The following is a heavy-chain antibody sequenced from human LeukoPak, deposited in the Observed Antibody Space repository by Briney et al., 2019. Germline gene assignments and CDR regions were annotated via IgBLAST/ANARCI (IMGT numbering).Heavy chain of an antibody. CDR3: ARDLDTSGYTFDY. Sequence: GGSLRLSCADSGFLFSNSWMAWVRQAPGRGLEWLANINQDGSAKTCVDSVKGRFTISRDNAKNSLYLQMNSLGDEDTAVYYCARDLDTSGYTFDYWGQGTLVTVSS. CDR1: GFLFSNSW. V-gene: IGHV3-7*01. D-gene: IGHD3-22*01. J-gene: IGHJ4*02. CDR2: INQDGSAK.